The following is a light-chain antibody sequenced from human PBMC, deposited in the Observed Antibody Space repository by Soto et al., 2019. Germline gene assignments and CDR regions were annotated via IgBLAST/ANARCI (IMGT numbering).Light chain of an antibody. CDR2: AVS. J-gene: IGKJ2*03. V-gene: IGKV3-20*01. CDR1: QSVDSRY. Sequence: DIVLTQSPGTLSLSPGERATLSCRASQSVDSRYLAWYQQKPGQAPRLVIHAVSRRATGIPDRFSGSGSGTDFTITNSRLEPEDFAEYYCQQYGSSPRYSFGQGTKLEIK. CDR3: QQYGSSPRYS.